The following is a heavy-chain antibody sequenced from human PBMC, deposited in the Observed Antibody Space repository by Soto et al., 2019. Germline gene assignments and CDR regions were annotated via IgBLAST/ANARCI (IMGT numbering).Heavy chain of an antibody. D-gene: IGHD3-16*02. CDR3: MRGGLHLGELSPNL. CDR1: GYTFTSYG. CDR2: ISAYNGNT. V-gene: IGHV1-18*01. Sequence: QVQLVQSGAEVKKPGASVKVSCKASGYTFTSYGISWVRQAPGQGLEWMGWISAYNGNTNYAQKLQGRVTMTTDTSTGTAHRELRSLRSDDTAVYYCMRGGLHLGELSPNLWGQGTLVTVSS. J-gene: IGHJ4*02.